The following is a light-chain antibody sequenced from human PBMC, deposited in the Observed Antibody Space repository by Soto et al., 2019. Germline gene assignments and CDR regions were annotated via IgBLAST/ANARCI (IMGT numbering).Light chain of an antibody. CDR1: SSNIGSNT. Sequence: QSVLTQPPSASGTPGQRVTISCSGSSSNIGSNTVNWYQQLPGTAPKLLIYSNNQRPSGVPDRFSGSKSGTSASLAISGLQSEDAADYYCAAWDDSLNGPWVFGGGTKLTVL. CDR3: AAWDDSLNGPWV. V-gene: IGLV1-44*01. CDR2: SNN. J-gene: IGLJ3*02.